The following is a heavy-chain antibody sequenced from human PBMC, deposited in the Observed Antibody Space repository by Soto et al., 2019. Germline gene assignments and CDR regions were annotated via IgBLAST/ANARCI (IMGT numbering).Heavy chain of an antibody. Sequence: QVQLVQSGAEVKKPGSSVTVSCKASGGTFSSYTISWVRQAPEQGLEWMGGIIPIFGTANYAQKFQGRVTTTADESMSTAYMELSSLRSEDTAVYYCARGNHRWLQLWYFDLWGRGTLVTVSS. V-gene: IGHV1-69*12. D-gene: IGHD5-12*01. CDR3: ARGNHRWLQLWYFDL. J-gene: IGHJ2*01. CDR1: GGTFSSYT. CDR2: IIPIFGTA.